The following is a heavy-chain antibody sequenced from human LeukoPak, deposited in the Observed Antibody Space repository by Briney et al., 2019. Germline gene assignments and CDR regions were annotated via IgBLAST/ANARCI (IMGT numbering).Heavy chain of an antibody. V-gene: IGHV3-23*05. D-gene: IGHD3-22*01. CDR3: ARNYYYDSTRLYYFDY. CDR1: GFTFSAYA. Sequence: GGSLRLSCEASGFTFSAYAMTWVRQAPGKGLEWVSSIGSDNKPHYSESVKGRFTISRDNSKNTLYLQMNSLRAEDTAVYYCARNYYYDSTRLYYFDYWGQGTLVTVSS. CDR2: IGSDNKP. J-gene: IGHJ4*02.